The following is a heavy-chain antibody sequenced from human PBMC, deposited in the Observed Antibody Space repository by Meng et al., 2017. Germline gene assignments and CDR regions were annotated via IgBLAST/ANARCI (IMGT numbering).Heavy chain of an antibody. CDR3: ARVSSVVMVADY. CDR1: GGSISSDGYY. CDR2: IYYSGST. D-gene: IGHD2-15*01. Sequence: LRLSCTVSGGSISSDGYYWSWIRQHPGKGLEWIGYIYYSGSTYYNPSLKSRVTISVDTSKNQFSLKLSSVTAADTAVYYCARVSSVVMVADYWGQGTLVTVSS. V-gene: IGHV4-31*03. J-gene: IGHJ4*02.